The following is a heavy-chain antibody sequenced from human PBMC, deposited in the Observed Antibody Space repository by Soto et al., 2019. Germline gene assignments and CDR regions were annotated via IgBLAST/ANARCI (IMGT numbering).Heavy chain of an antibody. CDR3: ASGPGIAPD. CDR1: GFTFSSYS. V-gene: IGHV3-48*01. Sequence: GGSLRLSGVASGFTFSSYSMNWVRQAPGKGMEWVSYISSSSSTIYYEDSVKGRFTISRDNAKNSLYLQMNSLRAEDKAVYYCASGPGIAPDWGQGTLVTVSS. D-gene: IGHD6-13*01. CDR2: ISSSSSTI. J-gene: IGHJ4*02.